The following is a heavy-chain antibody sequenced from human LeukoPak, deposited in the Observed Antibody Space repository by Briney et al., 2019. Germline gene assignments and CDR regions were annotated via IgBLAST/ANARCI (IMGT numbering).Heavy chain of an antibody. CDR2: IIPIFGTA. CDR1: GGTFSSYA. Sequence: PVKVSCKASGGTFSSYAISWVRQAPGQGLEWMGRIIPIFGTANYAQKFQGRVTITTDESTSTAYMELSSLRSEDTAVYYCARDQGYGDYPSYWYFDLWGRGTLVTVSS. CDR3: ARDQGYGDYPSYWYFDL. V-gene: IGHV1-69*05. D-gene: IGHD4-17*01. J-gene: IGHJ2*01.